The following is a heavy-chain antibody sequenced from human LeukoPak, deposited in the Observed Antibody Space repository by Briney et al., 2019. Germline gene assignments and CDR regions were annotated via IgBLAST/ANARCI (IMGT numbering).Heavy chain of an antibody. CDR2: IWYDGSNK. J-gene: IGHJ3*02. CDR1: GFTFSSYG. Sequence: GGSLRLSCAASGFTFSSYGMHWVRQAPGKGLEWVAVIWYDGSNKYYADSVKGRFTTSRDNSKNTLYLQMNSLRAEDTAVYYCAREEWELPHAFDIWGQGTMVTVSS. V-gene: IGHV3-33*01. D-gene: IGHD1-26*01. CDR3: AREEWELPHAFDI.